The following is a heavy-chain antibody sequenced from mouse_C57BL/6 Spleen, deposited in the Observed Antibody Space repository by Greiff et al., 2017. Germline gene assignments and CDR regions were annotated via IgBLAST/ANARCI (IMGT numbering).Heavy chain of an antibody. D-gene: IGHD4-1*01. CDR2: IDPENGDT. Sequence: EVQLQQSGAELVRPGASVKLSCTASGFNIKDDYMHWVKQRPEQGLEWIGGIDPENGDTEYASKFKGKATITADTSSNTAYLQLSSLTSEDTAVYCCTSYWDCYAMDYWGQGTSVTVSS. CDR3: TSYWDCYAMDY. CDR1: GFNIKDDY. J-gene: IGHJ4*01. V-gene: IGHV14-4*01.